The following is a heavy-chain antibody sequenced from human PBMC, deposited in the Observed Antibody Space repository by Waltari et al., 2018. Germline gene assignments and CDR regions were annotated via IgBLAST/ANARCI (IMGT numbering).Heavy chain of an antibody. Sequence: WRLCRQAPDKGLGWIGEIQRSGRTHYNPSLESRVTMSIDTSNKKFSLKLSSATAADTAVYYCARDRGRGLYLDSWGQGTLVTVSP. D-gene: IGHD2-15*01. CDR2: IQRSGRT. V-gene: IGHV4-4*02. CDR3: ARDRGRGLYLDS. J-gene: IGHJ4*02.